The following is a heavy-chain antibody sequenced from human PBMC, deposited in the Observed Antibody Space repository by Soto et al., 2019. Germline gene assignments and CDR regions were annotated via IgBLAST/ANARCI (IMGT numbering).Heavy chain of an antibody. J-gene: IGHJ3*02. CDR2: ISSSGSTI. Sequence: GGSLRLSCAAAGFTISDYYMSLIRPATGKGLEWVSYISSSGSTIYYADSVKGRFTISRDNAKNSLYLQMNSLRAEDTAVYYCARSTIFGVVIIPPTAFDIWGQGTMVTVSS. CDR1: GFTISDYY. V-gene: IGHV3-11*01. D-gene: IGHD3-3*01. CDR3: ARSTIFGVVIIPPTAFDI.